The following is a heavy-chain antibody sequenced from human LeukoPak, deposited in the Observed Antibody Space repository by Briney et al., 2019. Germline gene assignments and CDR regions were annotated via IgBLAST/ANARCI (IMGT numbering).Heavy chain of an antibody. Sequence: GGSLRLSCAASGFTFSNYWMHWVRQAPGKGLVWVSRINRDGRSTNYADSVKGRFTISRDNAKNPVFLQMNSLRAEDTAVYYCALPLRDGDFYFDYWGQGALVTVSS. CDR1: GFTFSNYW. V-gene: IGHV3-74*01. D-gene: IGHD4-17*01. J-gene: IGHJ4*02. CDR2: INRDGRST. CDR3: ALPLRDGDFYFDY.